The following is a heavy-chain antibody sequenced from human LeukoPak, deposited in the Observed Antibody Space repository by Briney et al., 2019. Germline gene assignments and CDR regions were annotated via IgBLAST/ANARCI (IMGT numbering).Heavy chain of an antibody. CDR1: GRSISSYY. D-gene: IGHD3-22*01. Sequence: SETLSLTCTVSGRSISSYYWSWIRQPPGKGLEWIGYIYYSGSTNYNPSLKSRVTISVDTSKNQFSLKLSSVTAAGTAVYYCARGGSSGYYNLYYFDHWGQGTLVTVSS. CDR2: IYYSGST. V-gene: IGHV4-59*01. CDR3: ARGGSSGYYNLYYFDH. J-gene: IGHJ4*02.